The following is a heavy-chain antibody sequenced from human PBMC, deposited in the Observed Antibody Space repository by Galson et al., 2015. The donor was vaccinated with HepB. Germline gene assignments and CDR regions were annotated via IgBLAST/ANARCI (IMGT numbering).Heavy chain of an antibody. CDR3: AASTPGAPKFDP. J-gene: IGHJ5*02. D-gene: IGHD2-15*01. Sequence: SETLSLTCTVSGGSISSYYWSWIRRPPGKGLEWIGYIYYSGSTNYNPSLKSRVTISVDTSKNQFSLKLSSVTAADTAVYYCAASTPGAPKFDPWGQGTLVTVSS. CDR2: IYYSGST. V-gene: IGHV4-59*08. CDR1: GGSISSYY.